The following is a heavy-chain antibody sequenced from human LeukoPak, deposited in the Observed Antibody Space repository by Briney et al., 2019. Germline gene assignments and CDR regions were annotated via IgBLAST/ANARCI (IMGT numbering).Heavy chain of an antibody. CDR2: IYCSGST. V-gene: IGHV4-59*01. Sequence: SETLSLTCTVSGGSISSYYWSWIRQPPGKGLEWIGYIYCSGSTNYNPSLKSRVTISVDTSKNQFSLKLSSVTAADTAVYYCARVPPYYDILTGYSPYGMDVWGKGTTVTVSS. CDR1: GGSISSYY. D-gene: IGHD3-9*01. J-gene: IGHJ6*04. CDR3: ARVPPYYDILTGYSPYGMDV.